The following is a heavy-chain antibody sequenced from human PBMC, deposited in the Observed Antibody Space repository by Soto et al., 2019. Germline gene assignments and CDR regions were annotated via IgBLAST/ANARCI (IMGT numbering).Heavy chain of an antibody. D-gene: IGHD6-19*01. CDR1: GYTFTSYA. V-gene: IGHV1-3*01. CDR3: ARVVGIAVDDY. Sequence: QVQLVQSGAEVKKPGASVKVSCKASGYTFTSYAMPWVRQAPGQRLEWMGWINAGNGNTKYSQKFQGRVTITRDTSASTAYMELSSLRSEDTAVYYCARVVGIAVDDYWGQGTLVTVSS. J-gene: IGHJ4*02. CDR2: INAGNGNT.